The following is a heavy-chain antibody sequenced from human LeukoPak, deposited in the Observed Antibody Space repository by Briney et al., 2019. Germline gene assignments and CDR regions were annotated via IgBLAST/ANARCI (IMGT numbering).Heavy chain of an antibody. CDR2: INAYNGNT. CDR1: GYTFTYYD. D-gene: IGHD1-26*01. V-gene: IGHV1-18*01. Sequence: ASVKVSCKTSGYTFTYYDISWVRQAPGQGLEWMGWINAYNGNTNDAQKFQGRVTMTTDTSTSTAYMELRSLRSDDTAVYYCARGEKPYDYWGQGTLVSVSP. J-gene: IGHJ4*02. CDR3: ARGEKPYDY.